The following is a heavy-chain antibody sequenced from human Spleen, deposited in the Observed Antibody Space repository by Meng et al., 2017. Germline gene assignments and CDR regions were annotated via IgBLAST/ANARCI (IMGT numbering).Heavy chain of an antibody. Sequence: TLPPPEKALKWLATIYWNDDKRYSPALKSRXTITKDTSKNQVVLTMTNMDPVDTATYYCAHSVRTRLGELSLYRSWVGARANWFDPWGQGTLVTVSS. V-gene: IGHV2-5*01. J-gene: IGHJ5*02. CDR2: IYWNDDK. CDR3: AHSVRTRLGELSLYRSWVGARANWFDP. D-gene: IGHD3-16*02.